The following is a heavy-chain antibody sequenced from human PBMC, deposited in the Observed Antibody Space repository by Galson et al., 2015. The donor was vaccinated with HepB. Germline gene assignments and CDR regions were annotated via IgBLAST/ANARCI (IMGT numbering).Heavy chain of an antibody. CDR1: EYTFTSYD. Sequence: SVKVSCKASEYTFTSYDINWVRQATGQGLEWMGWMNPNSGNAGYAQKFQGRVTMTRNTSISTAYMELSSLRSDDTAVYYCARSYCDDGGCYDYFDFWGQGTLVTVSS. CDR2: MNPNSGNA. CDR3: ARSYCDDGGCYDYFDF. D-gene: IGHD2-15*01. J-gene: IGHJ4*02. V-gene: IGHV1-8*01.